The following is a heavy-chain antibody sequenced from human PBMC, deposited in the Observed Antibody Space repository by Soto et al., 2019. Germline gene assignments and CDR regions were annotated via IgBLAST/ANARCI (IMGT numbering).Heavy chain of an antibody. V-gene: IGHV3-64*01. Sequence: EVQLVESGGGLVQPGGSLRLSCAASGFTFSSYPMHWVRQAPGKGLEYVSAITSSGGNTYYANSVKGRFTISRDNSKNTLFLQMGSLRPEDMAVYYCARRTYKAVLGGPLDYWGRGVQVTVSS. CDR3: ARRTYKAVLGGPLDY. D-gene: IGHD2-8*01. CDR1: GFTFSSYP. J-gene: IGHJ4*02. CDR2: ITSSGGNT.